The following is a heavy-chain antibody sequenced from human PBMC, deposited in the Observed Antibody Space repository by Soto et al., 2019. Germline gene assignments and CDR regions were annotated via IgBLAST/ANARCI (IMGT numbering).Heavy chain of an antibody. CDR3: ARDEWDDFWSGYYKSYYYGMDV. J-gene: IGHJ6*02. CDR2: ISAYKGNT. V-gene: IGHV1-18*04. Sequence: QVQLVQSGAEVKKPGASVKVSCKASGYTFTSYGISWVRQAPGQGLEWMGWISAYKGNTNYAQKLQGRVTMTTDTSTSTAYMELRSLRSDDTAVYYCARDEWDDFWSGYYKSYYYGMDVWGQGTTVTVSS. D-gene: IGHD3-3*01. CDR1: GYTFTSYG.